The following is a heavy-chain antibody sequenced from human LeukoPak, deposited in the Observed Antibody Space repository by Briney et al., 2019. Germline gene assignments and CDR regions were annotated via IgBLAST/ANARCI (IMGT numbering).Heavy chain of an antibody. J-gene: IGHJ3*02. Sequence: KSWGSLSLTCAASGFTFSSYSMNWVRQAPGKGLEWVSSISSSSSYIYYADSVKGRFTISRDNAKNSLYLQMNSLRAEDTAVYYCARNSVTMIVVAIEAAFDITGARKMGSVSS. CDR2: ISSSSSYI. CDR1: GFTFSSYS. D-gene: IGHD3-22*01. V-gene: IGHV3-21*01. CDR3: ARNSVTMIVVAIEAAFDIT.